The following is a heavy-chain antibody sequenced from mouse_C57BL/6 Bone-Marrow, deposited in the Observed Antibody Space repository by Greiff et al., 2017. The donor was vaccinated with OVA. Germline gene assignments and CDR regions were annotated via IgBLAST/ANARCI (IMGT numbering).Heavy chain of an antibody. Sequence: EVKLMESGGGLVKPGGSLKLSCAASGFTFSSYAMSWVRQTPEKRLEWVATISDGGSYTYYPDNVKGRFTISRGNAKNNLYLQMSHLKSEDTAMYYCARDHYEDYAMDYWGQGTSVTVSS. V-gene: IGHV5-4*01. CDR1: GFTFSSYA. J-gene: IGHJ4*01. CDR3: ARDHYEDYAMDY. CDR2: ISDGGSYT. D-gene: IGHD1-1*01.